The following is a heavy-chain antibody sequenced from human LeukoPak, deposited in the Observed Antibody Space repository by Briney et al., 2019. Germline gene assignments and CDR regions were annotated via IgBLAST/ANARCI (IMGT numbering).Heavy chain of an antibody. CDR3: ARGVAGRPFNWFDP. D-gene: IGHD6-6*01. CDR1: GGSFSGYY. V-gene: IGHV4-34*01. Sequence: PSETLSLTCAVYGGSFSGYYWSWIRQPPGKGLEWIGEINHSGSTNYNPSLKSRVTISVDTSKNQFSLKLSSVTAADTAVYYCARGVAGRPFNWFDPWGQGTLVTVSS. CDR2: INHSGST. J-gene: IGHJ5*02.